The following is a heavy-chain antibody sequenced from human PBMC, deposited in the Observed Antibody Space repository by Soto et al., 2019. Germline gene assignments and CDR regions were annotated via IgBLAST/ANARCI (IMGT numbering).Heavy chain of an antibody. CDR1: GFTFSSYA. J-gene: IGHJ4*02. CDR3: AKVDDSSGYYFLFRYYFDY. CDR2: ISGSGGST. Sequence: EVQLLESGGGLVQPGGSPRLSCAASGFTFSSYAMSWVRQAPGKGLEWVSAISGSGGSTYYADSVKGRFTISRDNSKNTLYLQMNSLRAEDTAVYYCAKVDDSSGYYFLFRYYFDYWGQGTLVTVSS. V-gene: IGHV3-23*01. D-gene: IGHD3-22*01.